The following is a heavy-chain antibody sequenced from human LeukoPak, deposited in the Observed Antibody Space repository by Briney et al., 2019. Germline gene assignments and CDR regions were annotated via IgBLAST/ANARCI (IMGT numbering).Heavy chain of an antibody. J-gene: IGHJ4*02. CDR1: GFTLSSYA. CDR2: ISGSGGHT. V-gene: IGHV3-23*01. D-gene: IGHD3-10*01. CDR3: AKRGDYYASGSLLDY. Sequence: PGGSLRLSCAASGFTLSSYAMSWVRQAPGKGLEWVSSISGSGGHTYYADSVKGRFTIPRDNSKNMLYLQMNSLRAEDTAIYYCAKRGDYYASGSLLDYWGQGTLVTVSS.